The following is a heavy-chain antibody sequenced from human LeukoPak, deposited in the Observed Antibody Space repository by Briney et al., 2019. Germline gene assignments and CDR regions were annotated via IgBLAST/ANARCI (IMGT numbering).Heavy chain of an antibody. Sequence: SETLSLTCAVYGGSFSGYYWSWIRRPPGKGLEWIGEINHSGSTNYSPSLKSRVTISVDTSKNQFSLKLSSVTAADTAVYYCARLAPWSYYYDSSGYYYFDYWGQGTLVTVSS. D-gene: IGHD3-22*01. CDR3: ARLAPWSYYYDSSGYYYFDY. CDR2: INHSGST. V-gene: IGHV4-34*01. J-gene: IGHJ4*02. CDR1: GGSFSGYY.